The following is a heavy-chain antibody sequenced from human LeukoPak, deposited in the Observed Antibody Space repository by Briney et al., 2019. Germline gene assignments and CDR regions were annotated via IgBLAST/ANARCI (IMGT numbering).Heavy chain of an antibody. J-gene: IGHJ3*02. Sequence: GGSLRLSCAASGFTFSSYSMNWVRQAPGKGLEWVGRIRNKANSYTTEYAASVQGRFTVSRDDSKNSLYLQMNSMKTEDTAVYYCARRVGNYGAFDIWGQGTMVTVSS. CDR3: ARRVGNYGAFDI. CDR2: IRNKANSYTT. CDR1: GFTFSSYS. V-gene: IGHV3-72*01. D-gene: IGHD1-7*01.